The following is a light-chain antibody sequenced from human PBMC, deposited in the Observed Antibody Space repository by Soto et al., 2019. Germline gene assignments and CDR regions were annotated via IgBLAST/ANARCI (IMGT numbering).Light chain of an antibody. V-gene: IGKV3-20*01. CDR3: HQYDNAPQT. Sequence: SRRRGDIRGPRTSQSVSRNYLAWYQQKPGQAPRLLIYGTSSRATGIPARFSGSGSGTDFTLSMRSLEPEDFAVYYCHQYDNAPQTFGEGTQVEIK. J-gene: IGKJ4*02. CDR1: QSVSRNY. CDR2: GTS.